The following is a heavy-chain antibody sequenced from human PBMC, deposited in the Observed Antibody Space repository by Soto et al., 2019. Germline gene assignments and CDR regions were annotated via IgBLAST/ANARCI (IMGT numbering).Heavy chain of an antibody. CDR3: ARDRNSILGWPY. CDR2: ITSDGTTK. CDR1: GFTFSDYN. J-gene: IGHJ4*02. Sequence: PGGSLRLSCAASGFTFSDYNMNWVRQAPGKGLEWISYITSDGTTKYYADSVKGRFTVSRDNAKNSLYLQMNSLRAEDTAVYYCARDRNSILGWPYWGQGTLVTVSS. D-gene: IGHD3-3*01. V-gene: IGHV3-48*04.